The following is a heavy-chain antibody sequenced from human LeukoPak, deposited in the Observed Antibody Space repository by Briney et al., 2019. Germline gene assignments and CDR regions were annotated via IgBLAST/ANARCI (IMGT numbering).Heavy chain of an antibody. CDR1: GGSISSGSYY. Sequence: SETLSLTCTVSGGSISSGSYYWSWIRQPAGKGLEWIGYIYYSGSTYYNPSLKSRVTISVDTSKNQFSLKLSSVTAADTAVYYCARETEAYCGGDCHDAFDIWGQGTMVTVSS. CDR2: IYYSGST. CDR3: ARETEAYCGGDCHDAFDI. D-gene: IGHD2-21*02. J-gene: IGHJ3*02. V-gene: IGHV4-31*03.